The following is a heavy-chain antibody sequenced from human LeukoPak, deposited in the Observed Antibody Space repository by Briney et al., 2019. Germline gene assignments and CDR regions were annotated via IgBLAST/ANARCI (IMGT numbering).Heavy chain of an antibody. J-gene: IGHJ4*02. CDR3: ARDSRGSGSFPFDY. V-gene: IGHV4-59*12. CDR1: GGSISSYY. Sequence: SETLSLTCTVSGGSISSYYWSWIRQPPGKGLEWIGYIYYSGSTNYNPSLKSRVTISVDTSKNQFSLKLSSVTAADTAVYYCARDSRGSGSFPFDYWGQGTLVTVSS. CDR2: IYYSGST. D-gene: IGHD3-10*01.